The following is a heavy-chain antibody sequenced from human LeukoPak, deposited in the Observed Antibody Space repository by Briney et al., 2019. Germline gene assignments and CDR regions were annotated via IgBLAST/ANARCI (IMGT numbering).Heavy chain of an antibody. CDR2: INHSGST. CDR3: ARDLGTSTYYYDSSGPL. CDR1: GGSFSGYY. D-gene: IGHD3-22*01. V-gene: IGHV4-34*01. Sequence: PSETLSLTCAVYGGSFSGYYWSWIRQPPGKGLEWIGEINHSGSTNYNPSLKSRVTISVDTSKNQFSLKLSSVTAADTAVYYCARDLGTSTYYYDSSGPLWGQGTLVTISS. J-gene: IGHJ4*02.